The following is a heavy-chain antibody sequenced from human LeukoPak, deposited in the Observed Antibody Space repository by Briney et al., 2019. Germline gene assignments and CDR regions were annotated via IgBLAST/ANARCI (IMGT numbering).Heavy chain of an antibody. Sequence: GGSLRLSCAASGFTVSTNYMSWVRQAPGKGLEWVSVIYSGGSTYYADSVEGRFTISRDNSKNTLYLQMNSLRAEDTAVYYCATFRATVVAGNYWGQGTLVTVSS. D-gene: IGHD6-19*01. J-gene: IGHJ4*02. CDR2: IYSGGST. CDR1: GFTVSTNY. CDR3: ATFRATVVAGNY. V-gene: IGHV3-66*01.